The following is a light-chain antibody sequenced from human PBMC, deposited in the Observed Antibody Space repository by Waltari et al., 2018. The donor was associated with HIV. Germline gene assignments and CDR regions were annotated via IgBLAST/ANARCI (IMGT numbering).Light chain of an antibody. CDR2: GAS. CDR1: QNIGGN. J-gene: IGKJ1*01. Sequence: EIVMTQSPATLSVSAGESATLSCRASQNIGGNLAWYQQRHGQPPRLLVYGASSREPGIPARFSGRGSGTEFTLTISSLESDDSAVYYCQQYLDWPPWTFGQGTKV. V-gene: IGKV3D-15*01. CDR3: QQYLDWPPWT.